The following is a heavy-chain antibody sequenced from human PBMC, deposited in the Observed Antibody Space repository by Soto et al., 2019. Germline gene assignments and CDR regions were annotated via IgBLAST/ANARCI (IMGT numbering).Heavy chain of an antibody. V-gene: IGHV3-23*01. J-gene: IGHJ4*02. CDR2: ISGSGGST. CDR3: AIYLTYEGSGSYASVDH. Sequence: EVQLLESGGGLVQPGGSLRLSCAASGFTFSSYAMSWVRQAPGKGLEWVSAISGSGGSTYYADSVKGRFTISRDNSKNKLYLQMNSLRAEDTAVYYCAIYLTYEGSGSYASVDHWGQGTLVTVSS. CDR1: GFTFSSYA. D-gene: IGHD3-10*01.